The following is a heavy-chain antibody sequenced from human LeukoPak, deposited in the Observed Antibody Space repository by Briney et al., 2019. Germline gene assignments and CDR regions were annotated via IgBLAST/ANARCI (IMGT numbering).Heavy chain of an antibody. Sequence: GASVKVSCKASGFVFTGYYMHWVRQAPGQGLEWMGWMNPNSGTTKSAQTFQGRVTLTRDTSINTAYMELSRLRSDDTAVYYCARDGSGFSPNWYFDLWGRGTLVTVSS. CDR2: MNPNSGTT. J-gene: IGHJ2*01. CDR1: GFVFTGYY. D-gene: IGHD3-3*01. V-gene: IGHV1-2*02. CDR3: ARDGSGFSPNWYFDL.